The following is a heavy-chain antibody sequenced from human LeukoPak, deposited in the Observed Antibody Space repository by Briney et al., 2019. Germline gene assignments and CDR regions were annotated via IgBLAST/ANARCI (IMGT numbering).Heavy chain of an antibody. Sequence: ASVKVSCKVSGYTLTELSMHWVRQAPGKGLEWMGGFDPEDGETIYAQEFQGRVTMTEDTSTDTAYMELSSLRSEDTAVYYCATMPPGTAYYYDSSGYYYVFDYWGQGTLVTVSS. CDR3: ATMPPGTAYYYDSSGYYYVFDY. CDR2: FDPEDGET. J-gene: IGHJ4*02. V-gene: IGHV1-24*01. CDR1: GYTLTELS. D-gene: IGHD3-22*01.